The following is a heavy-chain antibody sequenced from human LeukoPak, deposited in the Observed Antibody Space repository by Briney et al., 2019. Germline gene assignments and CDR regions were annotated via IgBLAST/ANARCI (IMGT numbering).Heavy chain of an antibody. V-gene: IGHV4-61*01. Sequence: SETLSLTCTVSGGSVSSGSYYWSWIRQPPGKGLEWIGYVYYSGSTNYNPSLKSRVAISVDTSKNQFSLKLSSVTAADTAVYYCARDHPSRGYYRPYYGMDVWGKGTTVTVSS. CDR2: VYYSGST. D-gene: IGHD3-3*01. CDR1: GGSVSSGSYY. J-gene: IGHJ6*04. CDR3: ARDHPSRGYYRPYYGMDV.